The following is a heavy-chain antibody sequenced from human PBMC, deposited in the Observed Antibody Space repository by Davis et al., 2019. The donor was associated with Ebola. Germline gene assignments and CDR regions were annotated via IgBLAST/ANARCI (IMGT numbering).Heavy chain of an antibody. CDR3: ARDLFVWGLRPETFDY. V-gene: IGHV1-18*01. CDR1: GYTFTSYG. D-gene: IGHD5/OR15-5a*01. Sequence: ASVKVSCKASGYTFTSYGISWVRQAPGQGLEWMGWISAYNGNTNYAQKFQGRVTMTTDTSTTTAYMELRSLRSDDTAVYYCARDLFVWGLRPETFDYWGQGTLVTVSS. CDR2: ISAYNGNT. J-gene: IGHJ4*02.